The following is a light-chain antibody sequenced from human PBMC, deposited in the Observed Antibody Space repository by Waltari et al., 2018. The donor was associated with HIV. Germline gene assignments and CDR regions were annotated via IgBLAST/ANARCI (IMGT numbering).Light chain of an antibody. J-gene: IGKJ1*01. CDR1: QSVSSSY. CDR2: GAS. CDR3: QQYGNSPWT. V-gene: IGKV3-20*01. Sequence: ETVLTQSPGTLSLSPGERANLSCRASQSVSSSYLAWYQQKPGQTPRLLIYGASSRATGIPDRFSGSGSGTDFTLTISRLEPEDFAVYYCQQYGNSPWTFGQGTKVEIK.